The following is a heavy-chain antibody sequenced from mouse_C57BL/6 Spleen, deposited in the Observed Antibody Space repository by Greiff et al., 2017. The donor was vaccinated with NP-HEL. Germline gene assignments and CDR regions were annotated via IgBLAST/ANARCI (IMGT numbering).Heavy chain of an antibody. CDR3: ARSTYPYAMDY. D-gene: IGHD5-1*01. CDR1: GYTFTDYY. V-gene: IGHV1-26*01. Sequence: VQLQQSGPELVKPGASVKISCKASGYTFTDYYMNWVKQSHGKSLEWIGDINPNNGGTSYNQKFKGKATLTVDKSSSTAYMKLRSLTSEDSAVYYCARSTYPYAMDYWGQGTSVTVSS. J-gene: IGHJ4*01. CDR2: INPNNGGT.